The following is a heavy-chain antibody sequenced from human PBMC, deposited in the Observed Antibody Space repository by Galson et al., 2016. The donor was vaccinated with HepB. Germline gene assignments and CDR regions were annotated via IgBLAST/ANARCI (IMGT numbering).Heavy chain of an antibody. J-gene: IGHJ6*04. V-gene: IGHV3-30-3*01. D-gene: IGHD1-26*01. CDR2: ISYDGTRK. Sequence: SLRLSCAASGFIFSQFAVHWVRQAPGKGLEWVAVISYDGTRKYYTDSVKGRFTVSRDDSKTTLYLQMTTRRPEDTGVYYCARDQQYSGTDFYFAMDVWGKGATVTVSS. CDR1: GFIFSQFA. CDR3: ARDQQYSGTDFYFAMDV.